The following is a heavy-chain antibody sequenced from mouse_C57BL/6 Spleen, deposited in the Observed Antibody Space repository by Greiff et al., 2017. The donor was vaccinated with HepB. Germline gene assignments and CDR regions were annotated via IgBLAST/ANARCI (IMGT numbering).Heavy chain of an antibody. D-gene: IGHD2-4*01. CDR1: GFTFSNYW. J-gene: IGHJ3*01. V-gene: IGHV6-3*01. CDR2: IRLKSDNYAT. CDR3: KETIYYDFD. Sequence: DVQLVESGGGLVQPGGSMKLSCVASGFTFSNYWMNWVRQSPEKGLEWVAQIRLKSDNYATHYAETVKGRFTISRDDSKSSVYLQMNNLRAEDTGIYYCKETIYYDFDWGQGTLVTVSA.